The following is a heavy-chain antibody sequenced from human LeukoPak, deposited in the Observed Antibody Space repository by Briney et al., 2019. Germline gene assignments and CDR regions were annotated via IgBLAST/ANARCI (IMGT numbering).Heavy chain of an antibody. CDR1: GGSISSGGYY. Sequence: SETLSLTCTVSGGSISSGGYYWSWIRQPPGKGLEWIGYIYHSGSTNYNPSLKSRVTISVDTSKNQFSLKLSSVTAADTAVYYCARWIRDSGYDWVFDYWGQGTLVTVSS. CDR2: IYHSGST. V-gene: IGHV4-61*08. J-gene: IGHJ4*02. CDR3: ARWIRDSGYDWVFDY. D-gene: IGHD5-12*01.